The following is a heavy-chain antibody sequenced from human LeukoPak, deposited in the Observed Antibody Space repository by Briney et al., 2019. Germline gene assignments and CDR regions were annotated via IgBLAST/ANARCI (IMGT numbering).Heavy chain of an antibody. D-gene: IGHD2-8*01. CDR2: VSYDGTDT. CDR1: GFTFTNYA. V-gene: IGHV3-30*09. J-gene: IGHJ5*02. Sequence: GRSLRLSCAASGFTFTNYAMNWVRQAPGKGLEWVATVSYDGTDTSFADSVKGRFAIFRDNSKNTLYLQMNSLRTEDTAVYYCVRVSGFCTNGVCPSFDPWGQGTLVTVSS. CDR3: VRVSGFCTNGVCPSFDP.